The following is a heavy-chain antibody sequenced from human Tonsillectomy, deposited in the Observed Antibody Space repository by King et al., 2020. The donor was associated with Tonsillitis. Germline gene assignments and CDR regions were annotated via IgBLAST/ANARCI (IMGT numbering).Heavy chain of an antibody. D-gene: IGHD3-16*02. CDR1: GFSLSTSGVG. J-gene: IGHJ6*03. CDR2: IYWDDDK. Sequence: ITLKESGPTLVKPTQTLTLTCTFSGFSLSTSGVGVGWIRQPPGKALEWLALIYWDDDKRYSPSLKSRLTITKDTSKNQVVLTMTNMDPVDTAAYYCAHIFWIRFGGFLDYYYMDVWGKGTTDTVSS. CDR3: AHIFWIRFGGFLDYYYMDV. V-gene: IGHV2-5*02.